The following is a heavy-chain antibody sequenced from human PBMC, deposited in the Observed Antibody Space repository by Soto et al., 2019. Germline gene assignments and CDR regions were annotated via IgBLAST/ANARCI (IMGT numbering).Heavy chain of an antibody. Sequence: GGSLRLSCAASGFTFSTYGMHWVRQAPGKGLEWVAVISYDGSNKYYADSAKGRFTISRDNSKNTLYLQMNSLRAEDTAVFYCAKDTYYDFWSGYYYYYGMDVWGQGTTVTVSS. CDR3: AKDTYYDFWSGYYYYYGMDV. D-gene: IGHD3-3*01. CDR2: ISYDGSNK. V-gene: IGHV3-30*18. J-gene: IGHJ6*02. CDR1: GFTFSTYG.